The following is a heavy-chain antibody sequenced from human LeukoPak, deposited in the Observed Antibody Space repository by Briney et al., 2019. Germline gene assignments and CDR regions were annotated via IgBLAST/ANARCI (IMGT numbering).Heavy chain of an antibody. CDR3: ARHDYGDYGGVDY. CDR1: GGSFSGYY. J-gene: IGHJ4*02. D-gene: IGHD4-17*01. V-gene: IGHV4-34*01. Sequence: SETLSLTCAVYGGSFSGYYWSWIRQPPGKGLEWIGEINHSGSTNYNPSLKSRVTISVDTSKNQFSLKLSSVTAADTAVYYCARHDYGDYGGVDYWGQGTLVTVSS. CDR2: INHSGST.